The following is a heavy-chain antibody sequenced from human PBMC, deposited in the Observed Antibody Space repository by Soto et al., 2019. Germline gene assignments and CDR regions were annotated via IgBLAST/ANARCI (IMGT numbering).Heavy chain of an antibody. CDR1: GYTFTGYY. V-gene: IGHV1-2*04. CDR2: INPNSGGT. J-gene: IGHJ5*02. Sequence: GASVKVSCKASGYTFTGYYMHWVRQAPGQGLEWMGWINPNSGGTNYAQNFQGWVTMTRDTSISTAYMELSRLRSDDTAVYYCARDLREYCSGGSCYSGWFDPWGQGTLVTVSS. D-gene: IGHD2-15*01. CDR3: ARDLREYCSGGSCYSGWFDP.